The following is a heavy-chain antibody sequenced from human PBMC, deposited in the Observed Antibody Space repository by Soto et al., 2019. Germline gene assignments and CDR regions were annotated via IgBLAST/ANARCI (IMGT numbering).Heavy chain of an antibody. CDR3: ARDPSSCRGRVYGMDV. Sequence: QVQHAQSGAEVKKPGDSVKVSCRASGYSFTGHYMHWVRRAPGQGLEWMGWVNLNTGCTDYAQEFQGRVTMTTATSIRTDYLEVTRLKFADTAIYYSARDPSSCRGRVYGMDVWGQGTAVTVSS. CDR1: GYSFTGHY. CDR2: VNLNTGCT. J-gene: IGHJ6*02. D-gene: IGHD2-2*01. V-gene: IGHV1-2*02.